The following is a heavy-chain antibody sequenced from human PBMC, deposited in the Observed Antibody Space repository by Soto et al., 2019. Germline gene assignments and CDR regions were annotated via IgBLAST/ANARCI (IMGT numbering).Heavy chain of an antibody. J-gene: IGHJ4*02. CDR1: GGSISSGGYS. V-gene: IGHV4-30-2*01. CDR2: IYHSGST. Sequence: SETLSLTCAVSGGSISSGGYSWSWIRQPPGKGLEWIGYIYHSGSTYYNPSLKSRVTISVDTSKNQFSLKLSSVTAADTAVYYCARTDGSPTRREDDYYFDYWGQGTLVTVSS. CDR3: ARTDGSPTRREDDYYFDY. D-gene: IGHD1-1*01.